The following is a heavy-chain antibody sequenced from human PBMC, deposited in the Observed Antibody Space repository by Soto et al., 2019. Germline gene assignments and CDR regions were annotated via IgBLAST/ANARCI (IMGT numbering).Heavy chain of an antibody. J-gene: IGHJ4*02. CDR2: IYHSGST. D-gene: IGHD3-22*01. Sequence: PSQTLPLTWAVSGGSIINLNWWSWIRQPPGKGLEWIGEIYHSGSTNYNPSLENRVTISVDKSKNQFSLKLSSVTAADTAVYYCASLMYYYDSSGSPFWGRGTLVTSPQ. CDR1: GGSIINLNW. CDR3: ASLMYYYDSSGSPF. V-gene: IGHV4-4*02.